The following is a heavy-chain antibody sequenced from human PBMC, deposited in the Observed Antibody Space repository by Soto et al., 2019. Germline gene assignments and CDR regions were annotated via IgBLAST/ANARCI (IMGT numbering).Heavy chain of an antibody. J-gene: IGHJ4*02. CDR1: TNYS. V-gene: IGHV3-21*01. CDR2: ISSNGAHP. Sequence: GGSLRLSCTAFTNYSVNWVRQAPGKGLEWVSSISSNGAHPYYGDSVRGRFTISRDNAKNSVDLQMNSLRAEDTAVYYCVRGYGDYEGFQYWGQGTRVTVSS. CDR3: VRGYGDYEGFQY. D-gene: IGHD4-17*01.